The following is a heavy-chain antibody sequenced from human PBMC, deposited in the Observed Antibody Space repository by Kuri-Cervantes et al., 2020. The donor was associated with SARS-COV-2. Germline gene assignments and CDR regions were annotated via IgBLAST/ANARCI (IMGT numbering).Heavy chain of an antibody. V-gene: IGHV3-23*01. CDR3: AKRDAYSQGSYFDY. Sequence: GGSLRLSCAASGFTFSNYAMTWVRQAPGKGLEWVSTISGSDDVTHLADSVKGRFTVSRDNSRNTLYLEMSSLRVKDTAVYYCAKRDAYSQGSYFDYWGHGTLVTVSS. J-gene: IGHJ4*01. CDR2: ISGSDDVT. CDR1: GFTFSNYA. D-gene: IGHD5-24*01.